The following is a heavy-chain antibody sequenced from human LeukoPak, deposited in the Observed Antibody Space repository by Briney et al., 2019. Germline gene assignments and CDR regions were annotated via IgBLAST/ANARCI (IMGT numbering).Heavy chain of an antibody. V-gene: IGHV3-48*03. CDR1: GFTFSSYE. J-gene: IGHJ3*02. Sequence: GGSLRLSCAASGFTFSSYEMNWVRQAPGKGLEWVSYISTSGDTIYYADSVKGRFTISRDNAKNSLYLQMNSLRAEDTAVYYCARHREPYLRSGDAFDIWGQGTMVTVSS. D-gene: IGHD1-14*01. CDR3: ARHREPYLRSGDAFDI. CDR2: ISTSGDTI.